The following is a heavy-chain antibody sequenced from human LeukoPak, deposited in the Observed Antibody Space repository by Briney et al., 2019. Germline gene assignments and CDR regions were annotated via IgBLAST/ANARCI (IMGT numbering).Heavy chain of an antibody. J-gene: IGHJ6*03. CDR2: IRYDGSEK. Sequence: PGGSLRLSCAASGLTFSNYGMHWVRQAPGKGLEWVAFIRYDGSEKIYADSVKGRFTISRDNSKNTLYLQMNSLRAEDTAVYYCAKIKSVTTRNYYYYYYMDVWGKGTTVTVSS. V-gene: IGHV3-30*02. CDR1: GLTFSNYG. CDR3: AKIKSVTTRNYYYYYYMDV. D-gene: IGHD4-11*01.